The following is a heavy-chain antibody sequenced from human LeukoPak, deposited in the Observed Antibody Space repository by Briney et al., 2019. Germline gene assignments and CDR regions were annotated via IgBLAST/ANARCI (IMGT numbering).Heavy chain of an antibody. Sequence: PGGSLRLSCAASGFTFRDYYMTWIRQAPGKGLEWVSYISSSSNTIYYTDSVKGRFTISRDNAKNSMYLQMNSLRAEDTAVYYCARDGSSSWYRTPGIDYWGQGTLVTVSS. V-gene: IGHV3-11*04. D-gene: IGHD6-13*01. CDR2: ISSSSNTI. CDR3: ARDGSSSWYRTPGIDY. J-gene: IGHJ4*02. CDR1: GFTFRDYY.